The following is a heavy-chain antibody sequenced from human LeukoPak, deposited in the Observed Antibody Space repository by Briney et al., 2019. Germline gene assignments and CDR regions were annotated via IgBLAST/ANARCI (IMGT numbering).Heavy chain of an antibody. J-gene: IGHJ4*02. CDR2: INPSGGST. CDR3: ARDVGIAAAGGPLDY. V-gene: IGHV1-46*01. Sequence: ASVNVSCKASGYTFTSYYMHWVRQAPGQGLEWMGIINPSGGSTSYAQKFQGRVTMTRDTSTSTVYMELSSLRSEDTAVYYCARDVGIAAAGGPLDYWGQGTLVTVSS. CDR1: GYTFTSYY. D-gene: IGHD6-13*01.